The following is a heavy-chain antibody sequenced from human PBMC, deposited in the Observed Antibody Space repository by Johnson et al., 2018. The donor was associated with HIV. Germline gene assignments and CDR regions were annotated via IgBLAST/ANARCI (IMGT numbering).Heavy chain of an antibody. CDR3: ARDRADSSSWFTAFDI. CDR1: GFTFSSYW. V-gene: IGHV3-74*01. CDR2: INSDGSST. Sequence: VQLLESGGGLVQPGGSLRLSCAASGFTFSSYWMHWVRQAPGKVLVWVSRINSDGSSTSYADSVKGRFTISRDNAKNTLYLQMNSLRAEDTAVYYCARDRADSSSWFTAFDIWGQGTMVTVSS. D-gene: IGHD6-13*01. J-gene: IGHJ3*02.